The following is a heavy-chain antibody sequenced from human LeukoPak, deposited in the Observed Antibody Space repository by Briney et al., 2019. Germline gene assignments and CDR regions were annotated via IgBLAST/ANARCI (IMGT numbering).Heavy chain of an antibody. CDR1: GYTFTSYY. D-gene: IGHD2-8*01. J-gene: IGHJ6*02. CDR3: ARESCTNGVCYYYGMDV. CDR2: INPSGGST. Sequence: GASVKVSCTASGYTFTSYYMHWVRQAPGQGLEWMGIINPSGGSTSYAQKFQGRVTMTRDTSTSTVYMELSSLRSEDTAVYYCARESCTNGVCYYYGMDVWGQGTTVTVSS. V-gene: IGHV1-46*01.